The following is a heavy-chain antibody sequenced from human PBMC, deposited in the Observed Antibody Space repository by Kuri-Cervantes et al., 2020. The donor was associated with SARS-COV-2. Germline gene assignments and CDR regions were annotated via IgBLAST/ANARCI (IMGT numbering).Heavy chain of an antibody. CDR3: ARGWDYGSGSYYPRGDYGMDV. J-gene: IGHJ6*02. CDR2: IYYSGST. D-gene: IGHD3-10*01. Sequence: SETLSLTCTVSGGSISSYYWNWIRQPPGKGLEWIGYIYYSGSTNYNPSLKSRVTISVDTSKNQFSLKLSSVTAADTAVYYCARGWDYGSGSYYPRGDYGMDVWGQGTTVTVSS. CDR1: GGSISSYY. V-gene: IGHV4-59*01.